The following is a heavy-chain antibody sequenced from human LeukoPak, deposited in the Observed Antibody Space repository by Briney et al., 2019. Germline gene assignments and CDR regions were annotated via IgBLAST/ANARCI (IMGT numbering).Heavy chain of an antibody. Sequence: SETLSLTCTVSGGSISSYYWSWIRQPPGKGLEWIGYIYYSGSTNYNPSLRSRVTISVDTSKNQFSLKLSSVTAADTAVYYCARTTEGGYTYDYFYYYYMDVWGKGTTVTISS. CDR1: GGSISSYY. V-gene: IGHV4-59*01. J-gene: IGHJ6*03. D-gene: IGHD5-18*01. CDR2: IYYSGST. CDR3: ARTTEGGYTYDYFYYYYMDV.